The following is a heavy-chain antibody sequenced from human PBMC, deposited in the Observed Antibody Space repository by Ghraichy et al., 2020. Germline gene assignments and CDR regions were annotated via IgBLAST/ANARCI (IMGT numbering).Heavy chain of an antibody. CDR3: ARDGHYYDSSGYRFDY. J-gene: IGHJ4*02. D-gene: IGHD3-22*01. Sequence: GGSLRLSCAASGFTFSSYGMHWVRQAPGNGLEWVAVIWYDGSNKYYADSVKGRFTISRDNSKNTLYLQMNSLRAEDTAVYYCARDGHYYDSSGYRFDYWGQGTLVTVSS. CDR2: IWYDGSNK. V-gene: IGHV3-33*01. CDR1: GFTFSSYG.